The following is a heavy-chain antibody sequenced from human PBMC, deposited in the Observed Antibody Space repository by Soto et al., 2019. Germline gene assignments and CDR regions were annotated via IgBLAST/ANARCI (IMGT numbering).Heavy chain of an antibody. V-gene: IGHV3-9*01. J-gene: IGHJ4*02. CDR2: ISWNSGSI. D-gene: IGHD3-10*01. CDR3: AKDLVYGSGSYYKTHFDY. CDR1: GFTFDDYA. Sequence: GGPLRLSCAASGFTFDDYAMHWVRQAPGKGLEWVSGISWNSGSIGYADSVKGRFTISRDNAKNSLYLQMNSLRAEDTALYYCAKDLVYGSGSYYKTHFDYWGLGTLVTVSS.